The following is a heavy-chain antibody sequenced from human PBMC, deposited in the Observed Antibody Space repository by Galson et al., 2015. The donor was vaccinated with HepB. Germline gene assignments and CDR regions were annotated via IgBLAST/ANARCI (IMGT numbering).Heavy chain of an antibody. Sequence: SLRLSCAASGFTFDDYAMHWVRQTPGKGLEWVSAISWDSGDIGYADSVQGRFTISRDNAKNSLYLQMNSLRPEDTALYYCAKGWGITAALDFWGQGTLVTVSS. D-gene: IGHD6-13*01. CDR3: AKGWGITAALDF. V-gene: IGHV3-9*01. CDR1: GFTFDDYA. CDR2: ISWDSGDI. J-gene: IGHJ4*02.